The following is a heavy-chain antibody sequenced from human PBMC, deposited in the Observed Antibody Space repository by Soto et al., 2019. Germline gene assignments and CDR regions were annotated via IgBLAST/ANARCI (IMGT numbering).Heavy chain of an antibody. CDR1: GFTFSSYA. CDR2: ISYDGRHK. J-gene: IGHJ5*01. CDR3: PREVGAIGGNCKLDS. V-gene: IGHV3-30*04. D-gene: IGHD2-15*01. Sequence: QVPLVESGGGVVQPGRSLRLSCAASGFTFSSYAMHWVRQAPGKGLEWVAVISYDGRHKYYEDSVKGRFTISRDNSKVSLHLQSNSLRAEDTPVYYGPREVGAIGGNCKLDSWGQGTLVTVAS.